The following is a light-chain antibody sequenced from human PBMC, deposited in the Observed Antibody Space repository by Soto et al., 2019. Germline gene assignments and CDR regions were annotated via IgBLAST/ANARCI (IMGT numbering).Light chain of an antibody. CDR3: HQYDNWPRT. V-gene: IGKV3-15*01. Sequence: EIVMTQSPATLSVSPGERATLSCRASQTVSSNLDWYQQKPGQAPRLLIYGASTRATGIPARFSGSGPGTEITLTISSLQSEDFAVYYCHQYDNWPRTFGQGTKLEIK. CDR1: QTVSSN. J-gene: IGKJ2*01. CDR2: GAS.